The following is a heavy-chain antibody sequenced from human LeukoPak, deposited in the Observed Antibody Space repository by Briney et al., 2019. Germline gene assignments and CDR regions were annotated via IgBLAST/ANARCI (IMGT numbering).Heavy chain of an antibody. CDR2: IYHSEST. CDR3: ARNLVMVRGLIADY. CDR1: GYSISSGYY. D-gene: IGHD3-10*01. J-gene: IGHJ4*02. V-gene: IGHV4-38-2*01. Sequence: SETLSLTCAVSGYSISSGYYWGWIRQPPGKGLEWIGSIYHSESTYYNPSLKSRVTISVDTSKNQFSLKLSSVTAADTAVYYCARNLVMVRGLIADYWGQGTLVTVSS.